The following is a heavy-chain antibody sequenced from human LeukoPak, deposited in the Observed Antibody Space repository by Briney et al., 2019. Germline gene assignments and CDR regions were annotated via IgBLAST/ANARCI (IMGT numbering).Heavy chain of an antibody. CDR2: IYYSGST. CDR1: GGSTSSGDYY. CDR3: ATLQYQYYFDY. D-gene: IGHD2-2*01. V-gene: IGHV4-30-4*01. J-gene: IGHJ4*02. Sequence: SETLSLTCTVSGGSTSSGDYYWSWIRQPPGKGLEWIGYIYYSGSTYYNPSLKSRVTISVDTSKNQFSLKLSSVTAADTAVYYCATLQYQYYFDYWGQGTLVTVSS.